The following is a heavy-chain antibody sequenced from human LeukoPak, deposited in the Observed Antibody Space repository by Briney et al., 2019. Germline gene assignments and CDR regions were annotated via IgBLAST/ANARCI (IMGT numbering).Heavy chain of an antibody. CDR2: IYYSGST. J-gene: IGHJ5*02. V-gene: IGHV4-39*01. CDR1: GGSISSSSYY. D-gene: IGHD6-19*01. Sequence: SETLSLTCTVSGGSISSSSYYRGWIRQPPGKGLEWIGSIYYSGSTYYNPSLKSRVTISVDTSKNQFSLKLSSVTAADTAVYYCARRGIAVALWFDPWGQGTLVTVSS. CDR3: ARRGIAVALWFDP.